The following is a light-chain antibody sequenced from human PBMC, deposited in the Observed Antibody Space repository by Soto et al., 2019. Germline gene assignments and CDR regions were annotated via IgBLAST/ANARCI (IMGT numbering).Light chain of an antibody. CDR3: QQYDNLPT. CDR2: DAS. Sequence: QMTQSPSSLSESVGDRVTITCQASQDISNYLNWYQQKPGKAPKLLIYDASNLETGVPSRFSGSGSGTNFTFTISSLQPEDIATYYCQQYDNLPTFGGGTKVEIK. CDR1: QDISNY. V-gene: IGKV1-33*01. J-gene: IGKJ4*01.